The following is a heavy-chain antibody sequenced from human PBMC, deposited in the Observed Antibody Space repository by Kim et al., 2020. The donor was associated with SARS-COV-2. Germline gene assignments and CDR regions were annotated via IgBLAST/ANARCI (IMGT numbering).Heavy chain of an antibody. CDR1: GFTFSSYS. V-gene: IGHV3-21*01. CDR2: ISSSSSYI. CDR3: ARAWDCSGGSCYSNYFDY. J-gene: IGHJ4*02. Sequence: GGSLRLSCAASGFTFSSYSMNWVRQAPGKGLEWVSSISSSSSYIYYADSVKGRFTISRDNAKNSLYLQMNSLRAEDTAVYYCARAWDCSGGSCYSNYFDYWGQGTLVTVSS. D-gene: IGHD2-15*01.